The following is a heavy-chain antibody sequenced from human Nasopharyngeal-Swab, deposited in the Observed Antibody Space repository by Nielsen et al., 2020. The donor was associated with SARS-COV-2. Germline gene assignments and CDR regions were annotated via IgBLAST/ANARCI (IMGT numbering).Heavy chain of an antibody. Sequence: ASVNDSCRASGYTVTWYDINWVRQATGQGLEGMGWMSPIRGNTGYAQKFQGRVTMTRNTSISTAYMDLSSLRSEDTAVYYCARAERGRIVVVITSFYNYIDVWGKGTTVTVSS. V-gene: IGHV1-8*01. J-gene: IGHJ6*03. CDR3: ARAERGRIVVVITSFYNYIDV. D-gene: IGHD3-22*01. CDR1: GYTVTWYD. CDR2: MSPIRGNT.